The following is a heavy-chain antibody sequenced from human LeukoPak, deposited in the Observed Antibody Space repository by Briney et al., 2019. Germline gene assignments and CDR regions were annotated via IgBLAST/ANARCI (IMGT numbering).Heavy chain of an antibody. CDR3: ASGIVVAGTTGFDY. V-gene: IGHV1-2*02. Sequence: ASVKVSCKASGYTFAAYYMHWVRQAPGQGLEWMGWINPNSGGTNYAQMFQGRVTMTRDTSISTAYMELSRLRSDDTAVYYCASGIVVAGTTGFDYWGPGTQVTVSS. J-gene: IGHJ4*02. CDR1: GYTFAAYY. CDR2: INPNSGGT. D-gene: IGHD6-19*01.